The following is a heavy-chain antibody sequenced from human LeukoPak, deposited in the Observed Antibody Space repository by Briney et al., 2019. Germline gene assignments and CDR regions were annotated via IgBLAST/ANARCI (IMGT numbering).Heavy chain of an antibody. V-gene: IGHV3-30*18. J-gene: IGHJ1*01. D-gene: IGHD2-15*01. Sequence: GGSLRLSYAASGFTFSSYGMHWVRQAPGKGLEWVAVISYDGSNKYYADSVKGRFTISRDNSKNTLYLQMNSLRAEDTAVYYCAKDYRRVAANFGYFQHWGQGTLVTVSS. CDR3: AKDYRRVAANFGYFQH. CDR1: GFTFSSYG. CDR2: ISYDGSNK.